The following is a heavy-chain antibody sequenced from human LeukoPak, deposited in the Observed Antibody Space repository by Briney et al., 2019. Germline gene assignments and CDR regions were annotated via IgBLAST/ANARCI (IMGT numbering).Heavy chain of an antibody. CDR3: ARDGSSSWYEDDY. D-gene: IGHD6-13*01. CDR2: IIPIFGTA. Sequence: SVKVSCKASGGTFSSYAISWVRQAPGQGLEWMGGIIPIFGTANYAQKFQGRVTMTTDTSTSTAYMELRSLRSDDTAVYYCARDGSSSWYEDDYWGQGTLVTVSS. CDR1: GGTFSSYA. J-gene: IGHJ4*02. V-gene: IGHV1-69*05.